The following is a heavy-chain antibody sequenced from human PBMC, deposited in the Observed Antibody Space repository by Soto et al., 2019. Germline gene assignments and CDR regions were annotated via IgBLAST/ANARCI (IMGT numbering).Heavy chain of an antibody. D-gene: IGHD3-16*01. J-gene: IGHJ4*02. Sequence: SETLSLTCTVSGGSIGNDCWSLIRQPAGKGLEWIGRICGSESTTHKPSLGSRVTMSKDTSKNQVALKLSSVTAADTAVYYCAREYWESSSVYYFDYWGQGT. V-gene: IGHV4-4*07. CDR2: ICGSEST. CDR1: GGSIGNDC. CDR3: AREYWESSSVYYFDY.